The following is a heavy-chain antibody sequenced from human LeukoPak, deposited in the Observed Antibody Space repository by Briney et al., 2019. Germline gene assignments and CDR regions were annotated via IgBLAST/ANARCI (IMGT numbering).Heavy chain of an antibody. D-gene: IGHD5-24*01. CDR3: ARAVGYKGEGAFDI. J-gene: IGHJ3*02. V-gene: IGHV3-48*03. Sequence: LSGGSLRLSCAASGFTFSSYEMNWVRQAPGKGLEWVSYISSSGNTIYYADSVKGRFTISRDNAKNSLYLQMNSLRAEDTAVYYCARAVGYKGEGAFDIWGQGTMVTVSS. CDR1: GFTFSSYE. CDR2: ISSSGNTI.